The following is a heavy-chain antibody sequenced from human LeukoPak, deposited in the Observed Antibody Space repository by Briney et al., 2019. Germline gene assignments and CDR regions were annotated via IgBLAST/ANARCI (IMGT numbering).Heavy chain of an antibody. CDR3: ARSAGTTFDY. J-gene: IGHJ4*02. D-gene: IGHD1-7*01. CDR2: INSDGSST. CDR1: GFTFSSYW. Sequence: PGGSLGLSCAASGFTFSSYWMHWVRQAPGKGLVWVSRINSDGSSTSYADSVQGRFTISTDNAKNTLYLQMNSLRAEDTAVYYCARSAGTTFDYWGQGTLVTVSS. V-gene: IGHV3-74*01.